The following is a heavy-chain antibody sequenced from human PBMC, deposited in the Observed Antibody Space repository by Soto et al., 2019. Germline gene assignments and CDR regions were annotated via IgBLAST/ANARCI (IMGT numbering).Heavy chain of an antibody. CDR2: ISGSGGST. J-gene: IGHJ5*02. CDR1: GFTFSSYA. Sequence: EVQLLESGGGLVQPGGSLRLSCAASGFTFSSYAMTWVRQAPGKGLEWVSAISGSGGSTYYADSVKGRFTISRDNSKDTPYLQMNSLRAEDTAVYYCASMVRGVDNWFDPWGQGTLVTVSS. D-gene: IGHD3-10*01. V-gene: IGHV3-23*01. CDR3: ASMVRGVDNWFDP.